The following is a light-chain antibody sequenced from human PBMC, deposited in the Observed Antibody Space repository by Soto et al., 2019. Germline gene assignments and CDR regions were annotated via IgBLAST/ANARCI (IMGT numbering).Light chain of an antibody. J-gene: IGKJ5*01. CDR1: QSVSSN. CDR3: QQYNNWPPIT. Sequence: IVLTQSPSKMSVINGEIDNISCRASQSVSSNLAWYQQKPGQAPRLLIYGASTRATGIPARFSDSGSGTEFTLTISSLQSEDFAVYYCQQYNNWPPITFGQGTRLEIK. CDR2: GAS. V-gene: IGKV3-15*01.